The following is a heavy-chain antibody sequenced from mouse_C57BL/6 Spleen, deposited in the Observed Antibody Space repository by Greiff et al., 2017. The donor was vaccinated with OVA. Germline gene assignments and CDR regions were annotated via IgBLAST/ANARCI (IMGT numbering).Heavy chain of an antibody. CDR3: ARNGDGYYGYYFDY. CDR2: IYPGDGDT. J-gene: IGHJ2*01. V-gene: IGHV1-80*01. D-gene: IGHD2-3*01. Sequence: VQLQESGAELVKPGASVKISCKASGYAFSSYWMNWVKQRPGKGLEWIGQIYPGDGDTNYNGKFKGKATLTADKSSSTAYMQLSSLTSEDSAVYFCARNGDGYYGYYFDYWGQGTTLTVSS. CDR1: GYAFSSYW.